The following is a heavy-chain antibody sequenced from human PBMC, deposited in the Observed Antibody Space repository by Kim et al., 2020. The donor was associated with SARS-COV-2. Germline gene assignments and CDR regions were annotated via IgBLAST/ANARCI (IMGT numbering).Heavy chain of an antibody. D-gene: IGHD6-13*01. CDR1: GGSISSYY. CDR2: IYYSGST. Sequence: SETLSLTCTVSGGSISSYYWSWIRQPPGKGLEWIGYIYYSGSTNYNPSLKSRVTISVDTSKNQFSLKLSSVTAADTAVYYCARTSTLAAAGTSYYYYGM. CDR3: ARTSTLAAAGTSYYYYGM. J-gene: IGHJ6*01. V-gene: IGHV4-59*01.